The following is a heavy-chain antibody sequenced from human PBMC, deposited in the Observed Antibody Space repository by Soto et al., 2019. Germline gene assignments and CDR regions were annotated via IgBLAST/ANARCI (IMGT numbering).Heavy chain of an antibody. D-gene: IGHD1-26*01. Sequence: ASVKVSCKASGYTFTSYYMHWVRQAPGQGLEWMGIINPSGGSTSYAQKFQGRVTMARDTSTSTVYMELSSLRSEDTAVYYCATMLSGSYFDYWGQGTLVTVSS. CDR2: INPSGGST. CDR1: GYTFTSYY. CDR3: ATMLSGSYFDY. V-gene: IGHV1-46*01. J-gene: IGHJ4*02.